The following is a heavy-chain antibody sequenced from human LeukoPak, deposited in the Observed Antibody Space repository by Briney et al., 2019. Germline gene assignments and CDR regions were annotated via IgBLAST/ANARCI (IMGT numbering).Heavy chain of an antibody. Sequence: GGSLRLSCAASEFTFSSYSMTWVRQAPGKGLEWVSSISGNSRYIYYADSMRGRFTISRDNAKNSLYLQMNSLRAEDTAVYYCAKDLKGATMVRGVIDFDYWGQGTLVTVSS. V-gene: IGHV3-21*04. D-gene: IGHD3-10*01. J-gene: IGHJ4*02. CDR1: EFTFSSYS. CDR3: AKDLKGATMVRGVIDFDY. CDR2: ISGNSRYI.